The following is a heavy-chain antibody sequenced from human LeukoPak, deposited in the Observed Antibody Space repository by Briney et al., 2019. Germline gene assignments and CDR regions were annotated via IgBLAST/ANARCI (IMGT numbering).Heavy chain of an antibody. D-gene: IGHD2-2*01. CDR3: ARVGGYCSSTSCWGENWFDP. Sequence: GGSLRLSCAASGFTFSSYWMSWVRQAPGKGLEWVSYISSSGSTIYYADSVKGRFTISRDNAKNSLYLQMNSLRAEDTAVYYCARVGGYCSSTSCWGENWFDPWGQGTLVTVSS. J-gene: IGHJ5*02. V-gene: IGHV3-48*04. CDR1: GFTFSSYW. CDR2: ISSSGSTI.